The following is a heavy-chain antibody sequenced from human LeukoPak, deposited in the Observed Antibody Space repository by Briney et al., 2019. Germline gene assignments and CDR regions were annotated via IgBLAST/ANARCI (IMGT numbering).Heavy chain of an antibody. CDR1: GFPFSTYT. CDR3: AKGASPFDY. V-gene: IGHV3-23*01. J-gene: IGHJ4*02. CDR2: IIGGDATI. Sequence: GGSLRLSCAASGFPFSTYTVGWVRQAPGKGLQWVSSIIGGDATIYYAGSVKGRFTISRDISKNTLCLQMNSLRAEDTAIYYCAKGASPFDYLGQGTLVTVSS.